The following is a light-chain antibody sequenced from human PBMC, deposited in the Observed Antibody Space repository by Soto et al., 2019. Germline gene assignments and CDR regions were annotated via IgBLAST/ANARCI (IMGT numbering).Light chain of an antibody. CDR3: QQRSSWPLT. J-gene: IGKJ4*01. CDR1: QSVTTY. CDR2: DAS. V-gene: IGKV3-11*01. Sequence: EIVLTQSPATLSLSPGERATLSCRASQSVTTYLAWYQQKPGQAPRLLIYDASNRATGIPARFSGSGSGTNFTLTISTLEPEDSAVYYCQQRSSWPLTFGGGTKVDTK.